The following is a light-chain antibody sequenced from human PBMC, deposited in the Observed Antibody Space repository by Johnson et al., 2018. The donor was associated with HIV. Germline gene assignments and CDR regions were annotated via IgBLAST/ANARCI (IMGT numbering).Light chain of an antibody. CDR1: SSYIGNNY. CDR3: GTWDSSLSAYV. J-gene: IGLJ1*01. CDR2: ENN. V-gene: IGLV1-51*02. Sequence: QSVLTQPPSVSAAPGQKVTISCSGSSSYIGNNYVSWYQHLPGTAPKLFIYENNKRPSGIPARFSGSKSGTSATLGITGLQTGDAADYYCGTWDSSLSAYVFGTGTKVTVL.